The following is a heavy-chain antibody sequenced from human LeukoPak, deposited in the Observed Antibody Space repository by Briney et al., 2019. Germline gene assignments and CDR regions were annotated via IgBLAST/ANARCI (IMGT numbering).Heavy chain of an antibody. Sequence: SETLSLTCTVSGGSISSSSYYWGWIRQPPGKGLEWIGSIYYSGRTYYNPSLKSRVTISVDTSKNQFSLKLSSVTAADTAVYYCAAGYGMDVWGQGTTVTVSS. CDR3: AAGYGMDV. J-gene: IGHJ6*02. V-gene: IGHV4-39*07. CDR1: GGSISSSSYY. CDR2: IYYSGRT.